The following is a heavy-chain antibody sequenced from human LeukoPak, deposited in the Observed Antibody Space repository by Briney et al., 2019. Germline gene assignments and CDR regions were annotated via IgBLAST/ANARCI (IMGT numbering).Heavy chain of an antibody. CDR3: ARGYRSGWYFDY. V-gene: IGHV1-2*02. CDR1: GYTFTDYF. D-gene: IGHD6-19*01. Sequence: ASVKVSCKASGYTFTDYFMNWVRQAPGQGLEWMGWINPNSGGTNYAQKFQGRVTMTRDTSISTAYMELSRLRSDDTAVYYCARGYRSGWYFDYWGQGTLVTVSS. J-gene: IGHJ4*02. CDR2: INPNSGGT.